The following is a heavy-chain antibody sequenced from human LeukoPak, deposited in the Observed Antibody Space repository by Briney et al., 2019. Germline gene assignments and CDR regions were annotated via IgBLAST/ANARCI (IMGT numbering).Heavy chain of an antibody. V-gene: IGHV3-48*01. D-gene: IGHD1-26*01. Sequence: GGSLRLSCAASGFTFSSYAMNWVRQAPGRGLEWGSYIGPSGTAIYYADSVKGRFTISRDNARNSLFLQMNSLRAEDTAVYYCARAKFSAYTGNPGARKTSYYMDVWGKGTTVTVSS. CDR1: GFTFSSYA. CDR3: ARAKFSAYTGNPGARKTSYYMDV. CDR2: IGPSGTAI. J-gene: IGHJ6*03.